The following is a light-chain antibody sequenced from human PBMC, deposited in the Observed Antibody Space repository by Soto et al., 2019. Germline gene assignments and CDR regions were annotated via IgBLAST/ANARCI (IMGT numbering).Light chain of an antibody. CDR3: QSYDNSVSGPVV. Sequence: QSVLTQPPSVSGAPGQRVTISCTGSSSNIGAGYAVHWFQQLPGTAPKLLVYGDNNRPSGVPDRFSASKSGTSASLAITGLQADDEAVYHCQSYDNSVSGPVVFGGGTKLTVL. V-gene: IGLV1-40*01. CDR2: GDN. CDR1: SSNIGAGYA. J-gene: IGLJ2*01.